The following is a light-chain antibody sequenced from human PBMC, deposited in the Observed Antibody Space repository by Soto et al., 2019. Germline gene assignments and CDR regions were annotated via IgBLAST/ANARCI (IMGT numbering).Light chain of an antibody. J-gene: IGKJ2*01. CDR2: GAS. Sequence: EIVLTQSPGTLSLSPRERATLSCRASQSVSSSYLAWYQQKPGQAPRLLIYGASSRATGIPDRFSVSGSGTDFTLTISRLEPEDFAVYYCQQYGSSPPYTFGQGTELEIK. CDR3: QQYGSSPPYT. CDR1: QSVSSSY. V-gene: IGKV3-20*01.